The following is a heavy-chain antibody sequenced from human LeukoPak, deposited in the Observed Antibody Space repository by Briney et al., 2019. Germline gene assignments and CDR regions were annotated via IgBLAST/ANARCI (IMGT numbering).Heavy chain of an antibody. Sequence: SETLSLTCTVSGGSVSSGGYYWSWIRQHPGKGLEWIGYIYYSGSTYYNPSLKSRVTISVDTSKNQFSLKLSSVTAADTAVYYCARTSTGYSYGVENAFDIGGQGTMVTVSS. D-gene: IGHD5-18*01. V-gene: IGHV4-31*03. CDR2: IYYSGST. J-gene: IGHJ3*02. CDR3: ARTSTGYSYGVENAFDI. CDR1: GGSVSSGGYY.